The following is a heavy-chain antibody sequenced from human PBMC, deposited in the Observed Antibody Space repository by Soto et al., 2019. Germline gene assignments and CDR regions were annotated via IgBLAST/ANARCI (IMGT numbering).Heavy chain of an antibody. CDR2: ISSRSDI. Sequence: WGSLRLSCVGSGFTFITYSISFFRHSPGKGLEWVSSISSRSDIYYADSVKGRFTISRDNAKNSVSLQMNSLRAEDTAVYYCAREYTAWPLAYGLDVWGQGTTVTVSS. V-gene: IGHV3-21*01. J-gene: IGHJ6*02. D-gene: IGHD2-2*02. CDR3: AREYTAWPLAYGLDV. CDR1: GFTFITYS.